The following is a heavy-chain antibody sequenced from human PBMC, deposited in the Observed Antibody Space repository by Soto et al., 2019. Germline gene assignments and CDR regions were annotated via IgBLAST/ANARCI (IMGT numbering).Heavy chain of an antibody. CDR1: GYSFTSYW. Sequence: RESLKISCKGSGYSFTSYWIGWVRQMPGKGLEWMGIIYPGDSDTRYSPSFQGQVTISADKSISTAYLQWSSLKASDTAMYYCARQREPSTVYYYYGMDVWGQGTTVTVSS. V-gene: IGHV5-51*01. CDR2: IYPGDSDT. CDR3: ARQREPSTVYYYYGMDV. D-gene: IGHD4-17*01. J-gene: IGHJ6*02.